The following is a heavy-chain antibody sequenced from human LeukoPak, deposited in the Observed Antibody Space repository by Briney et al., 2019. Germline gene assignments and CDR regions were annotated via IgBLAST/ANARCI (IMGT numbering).Heavy chain of an antibody. Sequence: GGSLRLSCTASGFTFGDYSLSWVRQAPEKGLEWVGFITRKGYGGTTEYAPSVKGRFIISRDDSKNTAYLQMNSLKTEDTAVYYCTRDHDFWSGPFDVWGKGTTVTVSS. J-gene: IGHJ6*04. D-gene: IGHD3-3*01. CDR1: GFTFGDYS. V-gene: IGHV3-49*04. CDR2: ITRKGYGGTT. CDR3: TRDHDFWSGPFDV.